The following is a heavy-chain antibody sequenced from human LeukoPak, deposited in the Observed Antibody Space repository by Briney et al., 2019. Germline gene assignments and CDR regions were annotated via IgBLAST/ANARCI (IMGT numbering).Heavy chain of an antibody. J-gene: IGHJ3*02. D-gene: IGHD1-26*01. CDR1: GGSISSYY. CDR2: IYTSGGT. V-gene: IGHV4-4*07. CDR3: ARVRIVGATGARDAFDI. Sequence: KPSETLSLTCTVSGGSISSYYWSWIRQPAGKGLEWIGRIYTSGGTNYNPSLKSRVTMSVDTSKNQFSLKLSSVTAADTAVYYCARVRIVGATGARDAFDIWGQGTMVTVSS.